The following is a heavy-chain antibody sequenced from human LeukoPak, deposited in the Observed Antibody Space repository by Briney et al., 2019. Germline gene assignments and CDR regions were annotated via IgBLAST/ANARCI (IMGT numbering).Heavy chain of an antibody. D-gene: IGHD2-2*01. Sequence: GSLRLSCAASGFTFSSYSMNWIRQPPGKGLEWIGNIYYSGSTYYNPSLKSRVTISVDTSKNQYSLKLSSVTAADTAVYYCARHGTYCSSTSCYSDAFDIWGQGTMVTVSS. CDR2: IYYSGST. V-gene: IGHV4-39*01. CDR1: GFTFSSYS. CDR3: ARHGTYCSSTSCYSDAFDI. J-gene: IGHJ3*02.